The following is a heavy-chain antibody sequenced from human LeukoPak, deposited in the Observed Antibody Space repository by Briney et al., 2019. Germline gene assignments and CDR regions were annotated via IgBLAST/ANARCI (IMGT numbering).Heavy chain of an antibody. V-gene: IGHV1-69*06. Sequence: EASVKVSCKASGGTLSSYAISWVRQAPGQGLEWRGGIIPIFGTANYAQKFQGRVTITADKSTSTAYMELSSLRSEDTAVYYCARSLQQQLVLDAFDIWGQGTMVTVSS. CDR1: GGTLSSYA. CDR2: IIPIFGTA. J-gene: IGHJ3*02. CDR3: ARSLQQQLVLDAFDI. D-gene: IGHD6-13*01.